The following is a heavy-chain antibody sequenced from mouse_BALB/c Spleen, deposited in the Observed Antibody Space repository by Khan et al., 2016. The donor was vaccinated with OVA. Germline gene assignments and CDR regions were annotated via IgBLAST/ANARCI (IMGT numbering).Heavy chain of an antibody. J-gene: IGHJ2*01. CDR1: GFTFSSYG. CDR3: ATPLYYGSRFYLDY. CDR2: ISSGGNYT. V-gene: IGHV5-6*01. Sequence: EVELVESGGDLVKPGGSLKLSCAASGFTFSSYGMSWVRQTPDKRLEWVATISSGGNYTYYPDSVKGRFTISRDNANNTLYSHMSSLESEDTAMYFCATPLYYGSRFYLDYRGQGTTLTVSS. D-gene: IGHD1-1*01.